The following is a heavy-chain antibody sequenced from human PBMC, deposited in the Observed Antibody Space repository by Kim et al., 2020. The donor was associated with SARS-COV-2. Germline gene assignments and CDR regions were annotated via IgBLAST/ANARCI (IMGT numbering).Heavy chain of an antibody. J-gene: IGHJ4*02. V-gene: IGHV3-7*03. CDR1: GFKFATYW. D-gene: IGHD3-10*01. CDR3: ATGTGLAY. Sequence: GGSLRLSCAASGFKFATYWMTWVRQAPGEGLEWVANVNQDGGEYSYVDSVRGRFTISRDNAKNSVYLQMNGLRADDTAIYYCATGTGLAYWGQGALVTVSS. CDR2: VNQDGGEY.